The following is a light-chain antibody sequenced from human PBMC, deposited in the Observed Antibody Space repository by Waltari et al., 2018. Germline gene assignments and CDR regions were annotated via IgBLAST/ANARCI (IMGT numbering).Light chain of an antibody. V-gene: IGKV3-20*01. CDR1: QSVTSSY. Sequence: EIVLTQSPGTLSLSPGERATPSCRASQSVTSSYPAWYQQKPGQAPRLLIYDASSRATGIPDRFSGSGSGTDFTLTISRLEPEDFAVYYCQQYGSSPYTFGQGTKLEIK. CDR3: QQYGSSPYT. J-gene: IGKJ2*01. CDR2: DAS.